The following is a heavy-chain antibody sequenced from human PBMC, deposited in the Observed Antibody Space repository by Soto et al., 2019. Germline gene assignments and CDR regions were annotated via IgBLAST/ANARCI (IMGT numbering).Heavy chain of an antibody. Sequence: SQTLSLTCAISGDSVSSNSAAWNWIRQSPSRGLEWLGGTYYRSKWYNDYAVSVKSRITINPGTSKNQFSLQLNSVTPEDTAVYYCARDLPDYDYVWGSYRYRGSYFDYWGQGTLVTVSS. V-gene: IGHV6-1*01. CDR1: GDSVSSNSAA. CDR2: TYYRSKWYN. J-gene: IGHJ4*02. CDR3: ARDLPDYDYVWGSYRYRGSYFDY. D-gene: IGHD3-16*02.